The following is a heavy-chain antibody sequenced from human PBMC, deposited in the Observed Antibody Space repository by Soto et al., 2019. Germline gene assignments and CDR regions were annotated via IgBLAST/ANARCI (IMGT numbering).Heavy chain of an antibody. CDR1: GGTFSSYA. V-gene: IGHV1-69*13. D-gene: IGHD2-15*01. J-gene: IGHJ6*02. Sequence: SVKVSCKASGGTFSSYAISWVRQAPGQGLEWMGGIIPIFGTANYAQKFQGRVTITADESTSTAYMELSSLRSEDTAVYYCARAHSGGGSCYSCDLLSDYYYYGMDVWGQGTTVTVSS. CDR3: ARAHSGGGSCYSCDLLSDYYYYGMDV. CDR2: IIPIFGTA.